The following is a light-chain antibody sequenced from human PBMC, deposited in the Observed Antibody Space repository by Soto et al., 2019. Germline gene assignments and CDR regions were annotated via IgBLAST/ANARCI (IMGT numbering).Light chain of an antibody. CDR3: QQYGSSKT. Sequence: EIVLTQSPGTLPLSPGERATLSCRASQSVRSNYLAWYQQKPGQAPRLLIYGASSRATGIPDRFSGSGSGTDFTLTISRLEPEDSAVYYCQQYGSSKTFGQGTKVEIK. J-gene: IGKJ1*01. V-gene: IGKV3-20*01. CDR2: GAS. CDR1: QSVRSNY.